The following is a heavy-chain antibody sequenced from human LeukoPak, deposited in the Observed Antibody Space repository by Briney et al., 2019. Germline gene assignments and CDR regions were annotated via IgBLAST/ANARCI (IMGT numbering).Heavy chain of an antibody. Sequence: SETLSLTCTVSSGSINSYYWGRVRQPAGRGLEWIGRIYTTGKTDYNPSLKSRLTMSVDTSKRQFSLNLRSVTAADTAIYYCARHGYTASHYFLDFWSQGTLVTVSS. J-gene: IGHJ4*02. CDR1: SGSINSYY. CDR3: ARHGYTASHYFLDF. D-gene: IGHD3-16*01. V-gene: IGHV4-4*07. CDR2: IYTTGKT.